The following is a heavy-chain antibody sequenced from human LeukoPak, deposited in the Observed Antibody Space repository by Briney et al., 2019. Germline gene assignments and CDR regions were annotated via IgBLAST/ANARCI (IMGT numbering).Heavy chain of an antibody. V-gene: IGHV1-2*06. CDR2: INLNSGGT. Sequence: ASVKVSCKASGYTFTGYYMHWVRQAPGQGLEWMGRINLNSGGTNYAQKFQGRVTMTRDTSISTAYMELSRLRSDDTAVYYCARDRALDSGSLGFDPWGQGTLVTVSS. D-gene: IGHD1-26*01. J-gene: IGHJ5*02. CDR1: GYTFTGYY. CDR3: ARDRALDSGSLGFDP.